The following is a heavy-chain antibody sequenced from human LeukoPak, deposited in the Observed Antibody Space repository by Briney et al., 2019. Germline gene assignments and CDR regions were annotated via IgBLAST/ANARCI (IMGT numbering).Heavy chain of an antibody. J-gene: IGHJ5*02. CDR3: ARDEKHDYGDYGVDP. Sequence: SETLSLTWTVSGGSISNYYWSWIRQPAGKGLELIGRIYTTGITNYNPSLKSRVTMSVDTSKNQFSLNLISVTAADTAVYYCARDEKHDYGDYGVDPWGQGVLVIVSS. CDR1: GGSISNYY. D-gene: IGHD4-17*01. V-gene: IGHV4-4*07. CDR2: IYTTGIT.